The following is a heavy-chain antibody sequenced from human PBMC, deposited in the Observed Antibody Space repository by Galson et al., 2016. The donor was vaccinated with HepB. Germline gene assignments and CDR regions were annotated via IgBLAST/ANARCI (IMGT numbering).Heavy chain of an antibody. Sequence: SVKVSCKVSGHTLTDLSMHWVRQAPGKGLEWMGGFDPEDGEVIYAQKFQGRVTMTRDTSTSTVYMELSSLRSADTAGYYCARGADSGYDLGDYWGQGTLVTVSS. CDR3: ARGADSGYDLGDY. J-gene: IGHJ4*02. D-gene: IGHD5-12*01. CDR2: FDPEDGEV. CDR1: GHTLTDLS. V-gene: IGHV1-24*01.